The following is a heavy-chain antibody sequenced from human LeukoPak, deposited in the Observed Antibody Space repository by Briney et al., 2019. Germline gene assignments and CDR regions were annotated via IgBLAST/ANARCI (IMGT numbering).Heavy chain of an antibody. Sequence: GGSLRLSCAASGFTFSSHAMSWVRQAPGEGLEWVSAISGGGGSTYYADSVKGRFTISRDNSKNTLYLQMNSLRAEDTAVYYCAKGIARGNDYWGQGTLVTVSS. V-gene: IGHV3-23*01. CDR1: GFTFSSHA. CDR2: ISGGGGST. J-gene: IGHJ4*02. CDR3: AKGIARGNDY. D-gene: IGHD6-13*01.